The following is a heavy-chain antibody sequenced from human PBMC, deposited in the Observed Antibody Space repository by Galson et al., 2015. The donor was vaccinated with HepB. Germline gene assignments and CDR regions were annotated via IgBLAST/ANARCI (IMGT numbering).Heavy chain of an antibody. CDR1: GFTFSSYA. D-gene: IGHD6-19*01. Sequence: SLRLSCAASGFTFSSYAMHWVRQAPGKGLEWEAVISYDGSNKYYADSVKGRFTISRDNSKNTLYLQMNSLRAEDTAVYYCASHGIAVAGFDPWGQGTLVTVSS. V-gene: IGHV3-30-3*01. J-gene: IGHJ5*02. CDR2: ISYDGSNK. CDR3: ASHGIAVAGFDP.